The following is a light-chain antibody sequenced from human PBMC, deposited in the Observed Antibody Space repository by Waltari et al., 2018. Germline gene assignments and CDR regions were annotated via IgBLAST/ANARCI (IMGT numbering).Light chain of an antibody. V-gene: IGKV1-33*01. J-gene: IGKJ3*01. Sequence: DIQLTQSPSSLSASVGDRVTISCQASQDISHYLNWYQQKPGKAPKLLNHDASNLETGVPSRFRGSQSGTHFTLTISSLQPEDLATYYCQRYDNLPIFAFGPGTKVEIK. CDR3: QRYDNLPIFA. CDR1: QDISHY. CDR2: DAS.